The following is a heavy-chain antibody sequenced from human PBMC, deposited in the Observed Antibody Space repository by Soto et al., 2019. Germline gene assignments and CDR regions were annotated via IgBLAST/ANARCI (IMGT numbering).Heavy chain of an antibody. D-gene: IGHD3-16*02. CDR2: ISYDADNK. Sequence: GGSLRLSCTASGFSFTSHGMHWVRQAPGKGLEWVAVISYDADNKYYADSVKGRFTISRDNSKNTLYLQMNSLRPEDTAVYYWAKGGCYVCGNYRYIDYWGQGTLVTVSS. J-gene: IGHJ4*02. V-gene: IGHV3-30*18. CDR1: GFSFTSHG. CDR3: AKGGCYVCGNYRYIDY.